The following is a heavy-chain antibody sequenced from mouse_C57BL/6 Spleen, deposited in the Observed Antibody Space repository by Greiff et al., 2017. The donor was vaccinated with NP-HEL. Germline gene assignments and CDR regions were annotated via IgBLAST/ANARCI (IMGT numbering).Heavy chain of an antibody. D-gene: IGHD3-3*01. J-gene: IGHJ4*01. CDR1: GYTFTDYY. Sequence: VQLQESGAELVRPGASVKLSCKASGYTFTDYYINWVKQRPGQGLEWIARIYPGSGNTYYNEKFKGKATLTAEKSSSTAYMQLSSLTSEDSAVYFCAREGTSLYAMDYWGQGTSVTVSS. CDR2: IYPGSGNT. V-gene: IGHV1-76*01. CDR3: AREGTSLYAMDY.